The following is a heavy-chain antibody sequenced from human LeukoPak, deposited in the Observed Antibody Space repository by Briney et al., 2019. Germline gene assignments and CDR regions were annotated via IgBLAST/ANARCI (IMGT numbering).Heavy chain of an antibody. CDR2: IYPGDSDT. CDR1: GYSXTSYW. Sequence: GSLKISXXXSGYSXTSYWIGWVRPVPGKGLEWMGIIYPGDSDTRYSPSFQGQVTISADKSISTAYLQWSSLKASDTAMYYCARRSSSIGFDYWGQGTLVTVSS. V-gene: IGHV5-51*01. J-gene: IGHJ4*02. D-gene: IGHD6-6*01. CDR3: ARRSSSIGFDY.